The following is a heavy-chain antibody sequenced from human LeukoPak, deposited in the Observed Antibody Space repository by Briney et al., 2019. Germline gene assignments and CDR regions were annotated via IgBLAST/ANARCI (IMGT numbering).Heavy chain of an antibody. CDR3: ARVQSNTVTNYYYGMDV. J-gene: IGHJ6*02. CDR1: GYTFTSYG. D-gene: IGHD4-17*01. Sequence: ASVKVSCKASGYTFTSYGISWVRQAPGQGLEWMGWISAYNGNTNYAQKLQGRVTMTTNTSTSTAYMELRSLRSDDTAVYYCARVQSNTVTNYYYGMDVWGQGTTVTVSS. V-gene: IGHV1-18*01. CDR2: ISAYNGNT.